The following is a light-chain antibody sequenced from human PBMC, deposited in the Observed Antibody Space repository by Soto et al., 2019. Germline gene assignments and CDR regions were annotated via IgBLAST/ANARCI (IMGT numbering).Light chain of an antibody. CDR3: QKLHNFPLT. CDR2: AAS. V-gene: IGKV1-9*01. CDR1: QGISSY. J-gene: IGKJ5*01. Sequence: IQLTQSQFSLSASVGDRVPLTCRASQGISSYLGWYQQKPGKAPNLLIYAASTLQSGAPSRFSGSGYGTEFTLTISSLQPDDFASYYCQKLHNFPLTFGQGTLLEIK.